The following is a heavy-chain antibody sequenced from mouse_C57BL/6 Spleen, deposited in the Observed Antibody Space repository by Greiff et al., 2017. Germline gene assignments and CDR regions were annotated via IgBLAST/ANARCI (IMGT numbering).Heavy chain of an antibody. CDR1: GYTFTSYW. D-gene: IGHD2-5*01. J-gene: IGHJ4*01. Sequence: QVQLQQPGAELVKPGASVKLSCKASGYTFTSYWMHWVKQRPGRGLEWIGRIDPNSGGTKYNEKFKSKATLTVDKPSSAAYMQLSSLTSEDSAVYYCSRCSYSNYQYYYGMDYWGQGTSVTVSS. V-gene: IGHV1-72*01. CDR3: SRCSYSNYQYYYGMDY. CDR2: IDPNSGGT.